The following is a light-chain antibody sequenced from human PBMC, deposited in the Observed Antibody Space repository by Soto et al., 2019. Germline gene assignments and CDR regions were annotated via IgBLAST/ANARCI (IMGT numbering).Light chain of an antibody. Sequence: AIQMTQSPSSLSASVGERVTITCRASQGISNHLAWYQQRPGKPPKLLIYGASTLQSGVPSRFSGSGSGTDFTLTISSLQTYDFATYHWLQDHDSLTFGPGTTVDIK. V-gene: IGKV1-6*01. CDR3: LQDHDSLT. J-gene: IGKJ3*01. CDR2: GAS. CDR1: QGISNH.